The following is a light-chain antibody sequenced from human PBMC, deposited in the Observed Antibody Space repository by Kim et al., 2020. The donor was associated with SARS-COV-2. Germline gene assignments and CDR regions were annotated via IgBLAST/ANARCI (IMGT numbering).Light chain of an antibody. CDR3: QQYFHTPYT. CDR2: WAS. V-gene: IGKV4-1*01. J-gene: IGKJ2*01. CDR1: QTILYSSNNKNY. Sequence: DIVMSQSPDSLAVSLGERATFNCKSSQTILYSSNNKNYLAWFQQRPGQPPKLLIYWASTRAYGVPDRFSGGGSGTDFTLTISSLQAEDVAVYYCQQYFHTPYTFGQGTKLEI.